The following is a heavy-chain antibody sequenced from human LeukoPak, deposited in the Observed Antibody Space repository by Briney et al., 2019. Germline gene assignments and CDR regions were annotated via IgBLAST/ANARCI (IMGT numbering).Heavy chain of an antibody. CDR3: ARISCTTGACYYRVWYFDY. Sequence: PGGSLRLSCAASGFTFSSYSMNWVRQAPGKGLEWVSSISSSSSYIYYADSVKGRFTISRDNAKNSLYLQMNSLRAEDTALYYCARISCTTGACYYRVWYFDYWGQGTLVTVSS. CDR1: GFTFSSYS. J-gene: IGHJ4*02. V-gene: IGHV3-21*04. D-gene: IGHD2-8*01. CDR2: ISSSSSYI.